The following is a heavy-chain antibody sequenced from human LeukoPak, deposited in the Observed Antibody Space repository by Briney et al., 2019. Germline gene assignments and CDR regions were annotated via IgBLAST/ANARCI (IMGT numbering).Heavy chain of an antibody. CDR3: ARGEYGSGSYHIDY. V-gene: IGHV3-21*01. Sequence: GGSLRLSCAASGFTFSSYSMNWVRQAPGTGLEWVSYISGDSTYIYYADSVKGRFTISRDNAKNSLYLQMNSLRAEDTAVYYCARGEYGSGSYHIDYWGQGTLVTVSS. CDR2: ISGDSTYI. J-gene: IGHJ4*02. CDR1: GFTFSSYS. D-gene: IGHD3-10*01.